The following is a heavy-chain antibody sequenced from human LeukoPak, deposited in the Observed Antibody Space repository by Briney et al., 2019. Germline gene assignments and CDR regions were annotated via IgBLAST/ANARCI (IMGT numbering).Heavy chain of an antibody. V-gene: IGHV4-34*01. Sequence: SETLSLTCAVYGGSFSGYYWSWIRQPPGKGLEWIGEINHSGSTNYNPSLKSRVTISVDTSKNQFSLKLSSVTAADTAVYYCARYRPPHIAVAGMGFDYWGQGTLVTVSS. D-gene: IGHD6-19*01. CDR3: ARYRPPHIAVAGMGFDY. CDR2: INHSGST. CDR1: GGSFSGYY. J-gene: IGHJ4*02.